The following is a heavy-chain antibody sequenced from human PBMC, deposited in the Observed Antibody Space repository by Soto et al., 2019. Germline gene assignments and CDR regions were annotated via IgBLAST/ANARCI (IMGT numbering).Heavy chain of an antibody. Sequence: SETLSLTCTVSGGSISSYYWSWIRQPPGKGLEWIGYIYYSGSTNYNPSLKSRVTISVDTSKNQFSLKLSSETAANTAVYYCARGVAAGTSSGLDWFDPWGQGTLVTVSS. V-gene: IGHV4-59*01. CDR2: IYYSGST. CDR3: ARGVAAGTSSGLDWFDP. D-gene: IGHD6-13*01. CDR1: GGSISSYY. J-gene: IGHJ5*02.